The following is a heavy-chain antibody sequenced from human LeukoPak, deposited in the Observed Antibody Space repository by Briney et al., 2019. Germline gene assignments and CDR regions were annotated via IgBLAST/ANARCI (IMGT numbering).Heavy chain of an antibody. J-gene: IGHJ4*02. CDR3: AKGSCYDSSGSFYFDY. CDR1: GFTFSSYA. D-gene: IGHD3-22*01. CDR2: ISGSGDNT. V-gene: IGHV3-23*01. Sequence: GGSLRLSCAATGFTFSSYAMSWVRQAPGKGLEWVSGISGSGDNTYYADSVKGRFTISRDNSKNTLYVQVNSLGTEDTAAYYCAKGSCYDSSGSFYFDYWGQGTLVTVSS.